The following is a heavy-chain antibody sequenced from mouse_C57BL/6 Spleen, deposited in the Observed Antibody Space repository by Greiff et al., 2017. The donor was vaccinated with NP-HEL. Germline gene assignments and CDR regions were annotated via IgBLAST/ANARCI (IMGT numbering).Heavy chain of an antibody. CDR2: IDPNSGGT. CDR1: GYTFTSYW. D-gene: IGHD1-1*01. CDR3: ARWDSTVVANWYFDV. Sequence: QVQLQQPGAELVKPGASVKLSCKAPGYTFTSYWMHWVKQRPGRGLEWIGRIDPNSGGTKYNEKFKSKATLTVDKPSSTAYMQLSSLTSEDSAVYYCARWDSTVVANWYFDVWGTGTTVTVSS. V-gene: IGHV1-72*01. J-gene: IGHJ1*03.